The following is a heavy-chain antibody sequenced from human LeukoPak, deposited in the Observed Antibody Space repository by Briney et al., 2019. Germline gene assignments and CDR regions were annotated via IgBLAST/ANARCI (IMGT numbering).Heavy chain of an antibody. CDR2: MNPNSGNT. CDR1: GYTFTSYD. J-gene: IGHJ6*02. V-gene: IGHV1-8*03. Sequence: ASVKVSCKASGYTFTSYDINWVRQATGQGLEWMGWMNPNSGNTGYAQKFQGRVTITRNTSISTAYMELSSLRSEDTAVYYCASVHYYGSGRSTPYYYYGMDVWGQGTTVTVSS. D-gene: IGHD3-10*01. CDR3: ASVHYYGSGRSTPYYYYGMDV.